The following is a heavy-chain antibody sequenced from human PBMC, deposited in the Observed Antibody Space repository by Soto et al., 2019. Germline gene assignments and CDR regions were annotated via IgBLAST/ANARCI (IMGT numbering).Heavy chain of an antibody. D-gene: IGHD3-3*01. J-gene: IGHJ4*02. V-gene: IGHV4-30-4*01. Sequence: SETLSLTCTVSGGSISSGDYYWSWIRQPPGKGLEWIGYIYYSGSTYYNPSLKSRVTISVDTSKNQFSLKLSSVTAADTAVYYCARGSDFWSGYYHNDYWGQGTLVTVS. CDR3: ARGSDFWSGYYHNDY. CDR2: IYYSGST. CDR1: GGSISSGDYY.